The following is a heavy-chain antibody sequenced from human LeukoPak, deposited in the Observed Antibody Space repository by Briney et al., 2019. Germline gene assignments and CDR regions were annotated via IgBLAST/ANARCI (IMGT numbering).Heavy chain of an antibody. Sequence: PSETLSLTCTVSGGSISSGGYYWSWIRQHPGKGLEWIGHIYYSGSTYYNPSLKSRVIISVDTSKNQFSLKLSSVTAADTAVYYWARNYISISRGGGGFDPWGQGTLVTVSS. J-gene: IGHJ5*02. CDR1: GGSISSGGYY. CDR3: ARNYISISRGGGGFDP. D-gene: IGHD3-9*01. V-gene: IGHV4-31*03. CDR2: IYYSGST.